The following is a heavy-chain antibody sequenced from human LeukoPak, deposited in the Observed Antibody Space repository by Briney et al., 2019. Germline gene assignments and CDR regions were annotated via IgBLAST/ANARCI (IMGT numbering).Heavy chain of an antibody. V-gene: IGHV3-7*01. D-gene: IGHD3-16*01. J-gene: IGHJ5*02. CDR2: IKQDGSEK. Sequence: GGSLRLSCAASGFTFSSYWMSWVRQAPGKGLECVASIKQDGSEKYYVDSVKGRFTISRDNAKNSLYLQMNSLRVEDTVVYYCARGGGSSGSWGQGTLVTVSS. CDR3: ARGGGSSGS. CDR1: GFTFSSYW.